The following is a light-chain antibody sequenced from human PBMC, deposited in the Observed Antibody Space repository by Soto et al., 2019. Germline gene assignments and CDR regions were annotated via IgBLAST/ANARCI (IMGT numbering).Light chain of an antibody. J-gene: IGKJ1*01. Sequence: EVVLTRSPGTLSLSPGERATLSCRASQSISSSYLAWYQQKPGQAPRLLIYSASSRATGIPDRFSGSGSGTDFTLTISRLEPEDFAVYYCQQYGSSRKFGQGTKVDIK. CDR3: QQYGSSRK. CDR2: SAS. V-gene: IGKV3-20*01. CDR1: QSISSSY.